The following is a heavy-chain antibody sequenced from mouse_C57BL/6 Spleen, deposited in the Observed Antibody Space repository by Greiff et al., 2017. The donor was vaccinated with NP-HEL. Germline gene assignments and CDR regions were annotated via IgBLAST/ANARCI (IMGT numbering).Heavy chain of an antibody. J-gene: IGHJ4*01. CDR3: ARPPYYYGSSYYAMDY. V-gene: IGHV1-9*01. D-gene: IGHD1-1*01. CDR1: GYTFTGYW. Sequence: QVQLQQSGAELMKPGASVKLSCKATGYTFTGYWIEWVKQRPGHGLEWIGEILPGSGGTNYNEKFKGKATFTADTSSNTAYMQLSSLTTEDSAIYYCARPPYYYGSSYYAMDYWGQGTSVTVSS. CDR2: ILPGSGGT.